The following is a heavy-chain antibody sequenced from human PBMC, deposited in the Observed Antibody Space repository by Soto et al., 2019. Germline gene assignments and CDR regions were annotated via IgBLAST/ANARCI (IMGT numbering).Heavy chain of an antibody. V-gene: IGHV5-10-1*01. CDR1: GYSFTSYW. CDR3: ARRYCSSTSCYTGGWFDP. D-gene: IGHD2-2*02. CDR2: IDPSDSYT. J-gene: IGHJ5*02. Sequence: GESLKISCKGSGYSFTSYWISWVRQMPGKGLEWMGRIDPSDSYTNYSPSFQGHVTISADKSISTAYLQWSSLKASDTAMYYCARRYCSSTSCYTGGWFDPWGQGTLVTVSS.